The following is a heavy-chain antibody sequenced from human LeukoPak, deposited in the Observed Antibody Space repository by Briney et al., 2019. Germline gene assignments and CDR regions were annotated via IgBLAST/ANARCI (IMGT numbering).Heavy chain of an antibody. Sequence: GGSLRLSCAASRFTFSSYTMIWVRQAPGKGLEWVSSISSNSHYIYYADSVKGRFTISRDNAKNALYLQMNSLTAEDTALYHCARDRSYGSFDFWGQGTLVTVSS. D-gene: IGHD5-18*01. CDR1: RFTFSSYT. V-gene: IGHV3-21*04. CDR3: ARDRSYGSFDF. J-gene: IGHJ4*02. CDR2: ISSNSHYI.